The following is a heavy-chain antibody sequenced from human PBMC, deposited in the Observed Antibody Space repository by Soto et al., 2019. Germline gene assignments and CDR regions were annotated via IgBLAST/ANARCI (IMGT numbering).Heavy chain of an antibody. CDR2: IIPMFDTP. V-gene: IGHV1-69*13. D-gene: IGHD2-15*01. Sequence: SVKVSCKASGGTFSSDSFSWVRQAPGQGLEWMGGIIPMFDTPIYAQKFQDRVTITADESTSTAYIELSSLRSEDTAVYYCARDRSGNNAFDIWGQGTMVTVSS. CDR1: GGTFSSDS. CDR3: ARDRSGNNAFDI. J-gene: IGHJ3*02.